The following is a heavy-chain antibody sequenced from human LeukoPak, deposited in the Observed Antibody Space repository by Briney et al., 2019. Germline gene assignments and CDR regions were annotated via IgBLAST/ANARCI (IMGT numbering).Heavy chain of an antibody. J-gene: IGHJ3*02. CDR3: AIDGGLGAFDI. CDR1: AYTFTGYY. Sequence: ASVKVSCKASAYTFTGYYIHWVRQAPGQGLEWMGWINPNSGGTNYGQKFKGRVTMTWDTSITTAYMEVSSLKSDDTAVYYCAIDGGLGAFDIWGQGTLVPVSS. CDR2: INPNSGGT. V-gene: IGHV1-2*02.